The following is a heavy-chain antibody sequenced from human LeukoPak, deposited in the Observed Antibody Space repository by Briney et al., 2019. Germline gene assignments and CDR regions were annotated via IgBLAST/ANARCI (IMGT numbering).Heavy chain of an antibody. J-gene: IGHJ4*02. CDR2: MYTSGTT. V-gene: IGHV4-4*07. CDR3: ARYGLYSSGWYFDY. CDR1: GGSISTYY. Sequence: SETLSLTCTVSGGSISTYYWSWIRQPAGKGLEWIGRMYTSGTTKYNPSLKSRVTMSVDTSNNQFSLKLSSVTAADTAVYYCARYGLYSSGWYFDYWGQGTLVTVSS. D-gene: IGHD6-19*01.